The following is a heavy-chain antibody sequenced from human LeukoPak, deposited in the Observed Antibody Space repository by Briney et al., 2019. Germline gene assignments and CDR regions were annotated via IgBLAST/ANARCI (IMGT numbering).Heavy chain of an antibody. J-gene: IGHJ6*02. CDR3: ARGGVVTSVGHTFYYGMDV. CDR1: GYTFTGYY. D-gene: IGHD3-22*01. Sequence: ASVKVSCKTSGYTFTGYYMLWVRQAPGRGLEWMGRIVPNSGDTNYAQKFQGRVTLTRDTSISTAYMELSRLRSDDTAIYYCARGGVVTSVGHTFYYGMDVWGQGTTVTVSS. CDR2: IVPNSGDT. V-gene: IGHV1-2*06.